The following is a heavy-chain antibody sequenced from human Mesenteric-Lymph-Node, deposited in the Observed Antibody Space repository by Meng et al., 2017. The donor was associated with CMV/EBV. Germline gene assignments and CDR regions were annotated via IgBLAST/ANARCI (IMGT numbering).Heavy chain of an antibody. D-gene: IGHD3-22*01. Sequence: VQLGQSGPEVKRPGASVKVSFRTSGLPFTSFGFTWVRQAPGKGLEWMGWLSSYNANTNYAQKFQDRITMTADPSTNTAYMELRNLRSDDTALYYFACELYYYDSHGPDYWGQGTLVTVSS. CDR1: GLPFTSFG. CDR3: ACELYYYDSHGPDY. V-gene: IGHV1-18*01. J-gene: IGHJ4*02. CDR2: LSSYNANT.